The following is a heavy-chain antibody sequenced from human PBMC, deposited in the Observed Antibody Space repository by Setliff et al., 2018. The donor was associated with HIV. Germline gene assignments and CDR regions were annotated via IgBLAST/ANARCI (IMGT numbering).Heavy chain of an antibody. CDR1: GVTFSNYA. D-gene: IGHD6-13*01. J-gene: IGHJ3*02. CDR3: ARDTGQQLVGFDI. CDR2: IIPIFGTA. Sequence: SVTVSCTASGVTFSNYAISWVRQAPGQGLEWMGGIIPIFGTANYAQKFQGRVTITTDESTITAYMELSSLRSEDTAVYYCARDTGQQLVGFDIWGQGTMVTVSS. V-gene: IGHV1-69*05.